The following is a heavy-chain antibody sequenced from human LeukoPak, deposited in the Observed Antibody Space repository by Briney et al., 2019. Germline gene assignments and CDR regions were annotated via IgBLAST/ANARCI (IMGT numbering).Heavy chain of an antibody. CDR2: IYYDGST. CDR3: ASRLYTSGWSMDV. J-gene: IGHJ6*03. Sequence: PSETLSLTCTVSGDSISKYYWTWIRQPPGKGLEWMGYIYYDGSTNSSPSLRSRVTISADTSKNQFSLRLSSVTAADTAVYYCASRLYTSGWSMDVWGKGTTVTVSS. D-gene: IGHD6-19*01. V-gene: IGHV4-59*01. CDR1: GDSISKYY.